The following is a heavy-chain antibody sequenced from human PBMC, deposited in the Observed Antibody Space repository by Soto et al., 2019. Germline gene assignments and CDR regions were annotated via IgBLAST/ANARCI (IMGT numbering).Heavy chain of an antibody. CDR3: AGNARYYDSSGYSPNDDAFDI. V-gene: IGHV3-30*19. Sequence: QVQLVEPGGGVVQPGRSLRLSCAASGFTFSSYGMHWVRQAPGKGLEWVAVIWYDGSNKYYADSVKGRFTISRDNSKNTLYLQMNSLRAEDTAVYYCAGNARYYDSSGYSPNDDAFDIWGQGTMVTVSS. D-gene: IGHD3-22*01. CDR2: IWYDGSNK. J-gene: IGHJ3*02. CDR1: GFTFSSYG.